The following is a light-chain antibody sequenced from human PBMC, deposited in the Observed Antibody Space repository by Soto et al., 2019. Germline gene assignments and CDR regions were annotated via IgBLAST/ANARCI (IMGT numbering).Light chain of an antibody. V-gene: IGKV1-39*01. CDR1: QSISSY. CDR2: AAS. J-gene: IGKJ1*01. Sequence: DIQMTQSPSSLSASLGDRFTITCRASQSISSYLNWYQQKPGKAPKLLIYAASSLQSGVPSRFSGSGSGTDFTLTISSLQPEDFAAYYCQPSYSTPRTFGQGTRWIS. CDR3: QPSYSTPRT.